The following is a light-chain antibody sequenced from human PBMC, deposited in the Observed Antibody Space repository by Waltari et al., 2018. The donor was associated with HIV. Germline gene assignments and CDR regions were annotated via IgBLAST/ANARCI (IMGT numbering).Light chain of an antibody. Sequence: DIQMTQSPSTLSASAGDRITITCRASQSIGSWLAWYQQKPGKAPTLLIPEASTLQTGVPSRFSGSGSGTEFTLTISSLHPDDFATYYCQEYNTYSETFGQGTKVEIK. CDR2: EAS. CDR3: QEYNTYSET. CDR1: QSIGSW. V-gene: IGKV1-5*03. J-gene: IGKJ1*01.